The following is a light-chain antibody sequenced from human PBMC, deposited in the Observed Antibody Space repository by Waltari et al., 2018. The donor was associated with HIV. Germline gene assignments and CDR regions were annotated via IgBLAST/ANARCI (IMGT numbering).Light chain of an antibody. CDR2: DAS. J-gene: IGKJ2*01. Sequence: EIVLTQSPATLSLSPGERATLSCGASQSVRSRYLAWYQLRPGLAPRLLIYDASSRATGIPDRFRGSGSGTYFTLTISSVEPEDFAVYFWQQYSTSPPYTFGQGTKLEIK. CDR3: QQYSTSPPYT. V-gene: IGKV3D-20*01. CDR1: QSVRSRY.